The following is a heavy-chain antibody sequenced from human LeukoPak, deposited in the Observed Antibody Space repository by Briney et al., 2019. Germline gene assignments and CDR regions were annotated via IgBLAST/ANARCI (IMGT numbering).Heavy chain of an antibody. J-gene: IGHJ4*02. CDR1: GFTFDDYA. CDR3: AREYCSGDTCYHGVVGY. D-gene: IGHD2-15*01. CDR2: ISWNSGVI. Sequence: GGSLRLSCAASGFTFDDYAMHWVRQAPGKGLEWVSGISWNSGVIDYADSVKGRFTISRDNAKNSLYLQMNSLRAEDTALYYCAREYCSGDTCYHGVVGYWGQGTLVTVSS. V-gene: IGHV3-9*01.